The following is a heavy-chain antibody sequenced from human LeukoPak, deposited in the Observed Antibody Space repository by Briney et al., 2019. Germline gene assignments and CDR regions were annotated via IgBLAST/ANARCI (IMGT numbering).Heavy chain of an antibody. Sequence: GGSLRLSCAASGFTFSSYSMNWVRPAPGKGLEWVAVISYDGSNKYYADSVKGRFTISRDNSKNTLYLQMNSLRAEDTAVYYCAKVLSIAAPDFDYWGQGTLVTVCS. J-gene: IGHJ4*02. CDR1: GFTFSSYS. D-gene: IGHD6-6*01. CDR2: ISYDGSNK. V-gene: IGHV3-30*18. CDR3: AKVLSIAAPDFDY.